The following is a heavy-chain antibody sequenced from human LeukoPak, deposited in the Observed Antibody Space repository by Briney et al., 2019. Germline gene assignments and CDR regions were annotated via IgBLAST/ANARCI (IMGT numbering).Heavy chain of an antibody. CDR1: GDSISSGSRF. CDR2: VYHTGTT. V-gene: IGHV4-31*03. CDR3: ARDWWGFDT. Sequence: SETLSLTCSVSGDSISSGSRFWSWIRQHPGRGLEWIGYVYHTGTTSYDPSLKSRVTISVDTSQNRFSLTMRSVTAADTAVYYCARDWWGFDTWGPGILVTVSS. J-gene: IGHJ5*02. D-gene: IGHD2-15*01.